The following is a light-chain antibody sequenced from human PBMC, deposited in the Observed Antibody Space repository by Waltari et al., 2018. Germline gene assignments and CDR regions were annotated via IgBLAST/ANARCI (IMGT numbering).Light chain of an antibody. CDR3: QQYNDWPKIT. V-gene: IGKV3-11*01. CDR1: QTVGSY. Sequence: EIVLTQSPATLSLSPGERATLSCRASQTVGSYLAWYQQKPGQAPRLLIYDASTGATGIPARFSGSGSGTDFTLSISSLQSEDFALYYCQQYNDWPKITFGQGTRLEIK. CDR2: DAS. J-gene: IGKJ5*01.